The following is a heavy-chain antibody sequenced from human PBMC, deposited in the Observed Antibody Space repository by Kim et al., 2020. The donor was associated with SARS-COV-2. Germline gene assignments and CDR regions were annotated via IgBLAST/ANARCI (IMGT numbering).Heavy chain of an antibody. CDR1: GFTFSSYG. CDR3: ARERRRVGMDV. Sequence: GGSLRLSCAASGFTFSSYGMHWVRQAPGKGLEWVAVIWYDGSNKYYADSVKGRFTISRDNSKNTLYLQMNSLRAEDTAVYYCARERRRVGMDVWGQGTTVTVSS. V-gene: IGHV3-33*01. J-gene: IGHJ6*02. CDR2: IWYDGSNK.